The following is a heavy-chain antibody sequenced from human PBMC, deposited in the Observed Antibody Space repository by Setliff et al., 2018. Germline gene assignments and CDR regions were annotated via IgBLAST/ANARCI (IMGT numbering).Heavy chain of an antibody. Sequence: SETLSLTCAVSGGSISSPNWWNWVRQPPGKGLEWIGEIYHSGTTNYNPSLKSRVTMLVDKSKNQFSLKLTSVTAADTAVYYCARTPRGGNSAFDIWGPGTMVTVS. CDR3: ARTPRGGNSAFDI. J-gene: IGHJ3*02. CDR1: GGSISSPNW. D-gene: IGHD2-21*02. V-gene: IGHV4-4*02. CDR2: IYHSGTT.